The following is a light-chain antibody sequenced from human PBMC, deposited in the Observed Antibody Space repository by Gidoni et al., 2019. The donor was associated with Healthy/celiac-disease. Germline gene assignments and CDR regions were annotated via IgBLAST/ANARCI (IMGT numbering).Light chain of an antibody. V-gene: IGLV1-47*02. J-gene: IGLJ2*01. CDR1: SSNIGSNY. CDR3: AAWDDSLRNVV. Sequence: QSVLTQPPSASGTPGQRVTISCSGSSSNIGSNYVYWYQQLPGTAPKLLIYSNNQRPSGVPDRFSGSKSGTSASLAISGLRSEDEADYYCAAWDDSLRNVVFGGGTKLTVL. CDR2: SNN.